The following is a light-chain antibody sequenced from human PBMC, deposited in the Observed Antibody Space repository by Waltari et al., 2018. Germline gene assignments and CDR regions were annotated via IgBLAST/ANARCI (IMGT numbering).Light chain of an antibody. J-gene: IGKJ3*01. CDR2: GAS. CDR3: QQYGSSQFT. V-gene: IGKV3-20*01. Sequence: EIVLTQSPGTLSLSPGDRATLSCRARQSVSSNYLAWYQQKPGQAPRLLIYGASSRATGIPDRFSGSGSGTDFTLIISRLEPEDFAVYYCQQYGSSQFTFGPGTKVDIK. CDR1: QSVSSNY.